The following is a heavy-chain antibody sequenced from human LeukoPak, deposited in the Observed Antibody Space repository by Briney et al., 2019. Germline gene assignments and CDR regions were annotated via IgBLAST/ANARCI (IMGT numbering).Heavy chain of an antibody. CDR3: ARGHSSGWYIGI. Sequence: QHGGSLRLSCAASGFTFSSYGMHWVRQAPGKGLEWVAVIWYDGSNKYYADSVKGRFTISRDNSKNTLYLQMNSLRAEGTAVYCCARGHSSGWYIGIWGQGTMVTVSS. V-gene: IGHV3-33*01. CDR2: IWYDGSNK. D-gene: IGHD6-19*01. CDR1: GFTFSSYG. J-gene: IGHJ3*02.